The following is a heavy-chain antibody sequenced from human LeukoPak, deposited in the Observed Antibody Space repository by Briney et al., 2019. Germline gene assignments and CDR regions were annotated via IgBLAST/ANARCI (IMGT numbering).Heavy chain of an antibody. Sequence: GGSLRLSCAASGFTFDDYAMHWVRQAPGKGLEWVSGISWNSGSIGYADSVKGRFAISRDNAKNSLYLQMNSLRAEDTALYYCAKDIFTMVRGVVDYWGQGTLVTVSS. D-gene: IGHD3-10*01. CDR1: GFTFDDYA. CDR3: AKDIFTMVRGVVDY. V-gene: IGHV3-9*01. CDR2: ISWNSGSI. J-gene: IGHJ4*02.